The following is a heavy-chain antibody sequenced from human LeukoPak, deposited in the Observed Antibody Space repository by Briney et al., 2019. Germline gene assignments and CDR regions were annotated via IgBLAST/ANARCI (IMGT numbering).Heavy chain of an antibody. CDR3: ARARPSMWIDY. Sequence: GESLRLSCAASGFPFSSYAMYWVRQAPGKGLEWVAVISYDGSDKFYADSVKGRFTISRDSSKNTLYLQMNSLRPEDTAVYYCARARPSMWIDYWGQGTLVTVSS. V-gene: IGHV3-30*04. J-gene: IGHJ4*02. CDR2: ISYDGSDK. CDR1: GFPFSSYA. D-gene: IGHD5-12*01.